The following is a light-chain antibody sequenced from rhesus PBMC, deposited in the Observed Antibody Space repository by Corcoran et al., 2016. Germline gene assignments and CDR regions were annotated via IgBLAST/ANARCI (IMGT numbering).Light chain of an antibody. J-gene: IGKJ2*01. Sequence: DIQMTQSPSSLSASVGGRVTITCRASQGISSYLAWYQQKPGKAPKPLSYYAITLEIGVPSRFIGSGSGTEFTLTISSRKPEYFATYYCQQYNRDPYSFGQGTKVEIK. V-gene: IGKV1-37*01. CDR2: YAI. CDR3: QQYNRDPYS. CDR1: QGISSY.